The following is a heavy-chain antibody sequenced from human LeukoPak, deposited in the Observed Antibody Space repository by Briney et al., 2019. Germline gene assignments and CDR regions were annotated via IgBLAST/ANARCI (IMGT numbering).Heavy chain of an antibody. CDR1: GFTFSYRA. V-gene: IGHV3-23*01. D-gene: IGHD2-15*01. Sequence: PGGSLRLSCAPSGFTFSYRAMSWGRQSPGKGLEWVSSITTSGESTYYADSVKGRFAISRDNSGSTLYLQMNSLRIEDSAVYYCVKRLSRGYYGKLIFDYWGQGALVTVSS. CDR2: ITTSGEST. J-gene: IGHJ4*02. CDR3: VKRLSRGYYGKLIFDY.